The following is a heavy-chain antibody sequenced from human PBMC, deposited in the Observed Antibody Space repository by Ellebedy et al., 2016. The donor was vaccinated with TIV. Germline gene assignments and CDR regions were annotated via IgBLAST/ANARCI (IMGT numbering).Heavy chain of an antibody. J-gene: IGHJ4*02. Sequence: MPSETLSLTCSVSGVSISDYYWSWIRQPPGQGLEWIGYVYHTGSTNYNPSLRSRVTLAVDMPKNEFSLKLSSVTTADTAIYYCARDGVEDYFDYWGQGLLVTVSS. CDR1: GVSISDYY. D-gene: IGHD3-10*01. CDR3: ARDGVEDYFDY. V-gene: IGHV4-59*01. CDR2: VYHTGST.